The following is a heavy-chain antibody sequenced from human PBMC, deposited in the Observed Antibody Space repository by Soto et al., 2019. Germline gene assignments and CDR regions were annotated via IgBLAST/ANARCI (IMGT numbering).Heavy chain of an antibody. J-gene: IGHJ4*02. CDR1: GGSISSNNW. Sequence: QVQLQESGPGLVKPSGTLSLTCAVSGGSISSNNWWSWVRQPPGKGLEWIGEVYHSGSTNYNPSLNSRVTISVDESKNQFSLKLSSVTAADTAVYYCARTDYDSSGYYFAYWSQGTLVTVSS. CDR3: ARTDYDSSGYYFAY. D-gene: IGHD3-22*01. CDR2: VYHSGST. V-gene: IGHV4-4*02.